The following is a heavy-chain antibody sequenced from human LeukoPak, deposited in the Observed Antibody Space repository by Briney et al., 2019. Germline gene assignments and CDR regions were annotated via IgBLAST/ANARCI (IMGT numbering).Heavy chain of an antibody. J-gene: IGHJ4*02. CDR1: GDSISSSDYY. CDR2: ISYSGST. D-gene: IGHD1-26*01. CDR3: ARGSRRLADFHY. Sequence: TSETLSLTCTVSGDSISSSDYYWGWIRQPPGKGLGRIGTISYSGSTYYNPSLQSRVTISVDTSKNQFSLELSSVTAADTAVYYCARGSRRLADFHYWGQGTLVTVSS. V-gene: IGHV4-39*01.